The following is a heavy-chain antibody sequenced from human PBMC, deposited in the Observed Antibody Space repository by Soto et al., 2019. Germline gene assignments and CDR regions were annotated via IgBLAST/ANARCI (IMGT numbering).Heavy chain of an antibody. V-gene: IGHV3-74*01. CDR2: IGGDGGYT. J-gene: IGHJ4*02. CDR1: GFTFSSYW. Sequence: EVQLVESGGGLVHPGGSLRLSCAASGFTFSSYWMHWVRQAPGKGLVHVSRIGGDGGYTDHAESVKGRFTISRDNAKNTLYLQMNSLRVEDTAVYYCGRDHYGFNSIDYWGQGTLVTVSS. D-gene: IGHD4-17*01. CDR3: GRDHYGFNSIDY.